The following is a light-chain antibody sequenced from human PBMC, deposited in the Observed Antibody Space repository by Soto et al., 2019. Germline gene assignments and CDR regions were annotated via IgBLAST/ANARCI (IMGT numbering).Light chain of an antibody. CDR3: ATWDDSLSGVV. CDR1: SSNIGVNY. V-gene: IGLV1-47*01. Sequence: QSVLTQPHSASGTPGQRVTISCSGSSSNIGVNYVYWYQQLPGTAPKLLIYTNNQRPSWVPDRFSGSKSGTSASLAISGLRSEDEADYHCATWDDSLSGVVFGGGTKLTVL. CDR2: TNN. J-gene: IGLJ2*01.